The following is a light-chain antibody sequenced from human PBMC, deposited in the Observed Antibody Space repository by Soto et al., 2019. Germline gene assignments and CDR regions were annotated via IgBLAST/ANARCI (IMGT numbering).Light chain of an antibody. CDR2: DAS. J-gene: IGKJ4*01. V-gene: IGKV3-11*01. CDR3: QQRSNWPLT. Sequence: ESVLTQSPATLSLSPGERATLSCRASQSVSSYLAWYQQKPGQAPTLLIYDASNRATGIPARFSGSGSGTDFTLTISSLEPEDFAVYYCQQRSNWPLTFGGGTKVEIK. CDR1: QSVSSY.